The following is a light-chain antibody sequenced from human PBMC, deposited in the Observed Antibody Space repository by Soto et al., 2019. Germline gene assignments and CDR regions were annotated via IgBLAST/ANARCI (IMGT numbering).Light chain of an antibody. CDR2: AAS. CDR1: QGISSW. J-gene: IGKJ4*01. V-gene: IGKV1-12*01. Sequence: DIQMTQSPSSVSASVGDRVTITCRASQGISSWLDWYQQKPGKAPKLLIYAASSLQSGVPSRLRGSGYGTDLTLTISSMQNEDFETYYCQQANSFPLTFGGGTKVDI. CDR3: QQANSFPLT.